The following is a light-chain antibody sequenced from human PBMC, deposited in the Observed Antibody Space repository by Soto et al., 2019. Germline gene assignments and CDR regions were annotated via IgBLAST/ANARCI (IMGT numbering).Light chain of an antibody. CDR2: GAS. CDR1: QSVSSSY. Sequence: EIVLTQSPGTLPLSPGERATLSCRASQSVSSSYLAWYQQKPGQAPRLLIYGASSRATGIPDRFSGSGSGTGFTLTISRLEPEDFAVYYCQQYGSSPGSFGQGTKVEI. CDR3: QQYGSSPGS. V-gene: IGKV3-20*01. J-gene: IGKJ1*01.